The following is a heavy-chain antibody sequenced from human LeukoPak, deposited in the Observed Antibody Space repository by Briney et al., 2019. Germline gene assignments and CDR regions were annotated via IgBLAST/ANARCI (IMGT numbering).Heavy chain of an antibody. CDR3: AKDPYRYGSYFDS. V-gene: IGHV3-30*02. CDR2: IWYDGRDK. D-gene: IGHD5-18*01. CDR1: GFTFSGCG. J-gene: IGHJ4*02. Sequence: GGSLRLSCAASGFTFSGCGMHWVRQTPGKGLEWVAFIWYDGRDKYYADSVKGQFTISRDNSKNTLYLQMNSLRAEDTAVYYCAKDPYRYGSYFDSWGQGTLVTVSS.